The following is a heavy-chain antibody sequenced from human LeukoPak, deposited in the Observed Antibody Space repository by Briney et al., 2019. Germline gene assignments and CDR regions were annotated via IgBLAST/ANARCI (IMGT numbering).Heavy chain of an antibody. D-gene: IGHD2/OR15-2a*01. CDR1: GFTFTNFW. Sequence: GGSLRLSCAASGFTFTNFWMTWVRQAPGKGPEWLATIRHDGGDKWYLDSVKGRFTISGDNAKNSLYLHMNSLRAEDTGVYYCARIGTTTRRPAGLDVWGQGTTVTVSS. CDR2: IRHDGGDK. J-gene: IGHJ6*02. V-gene: IGHV3-7*01. CDR3: ARIGTTTRRPAGLDV.